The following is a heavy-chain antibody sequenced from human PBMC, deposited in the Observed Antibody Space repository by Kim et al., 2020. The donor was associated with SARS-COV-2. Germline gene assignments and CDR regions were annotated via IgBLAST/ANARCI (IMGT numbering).Heavy chain of an antibody. CDR3: ARDLVRIAAAGTRGYYYGMDV. D-gene: IGHD6-13*01. J-gene: IGHJ6*02. CDR2: ISAYNGNT. Sequence: ASVKVSCKASGYTFTSYGISWVRQAPGQGLEWMGWISAYNGNTNYAQKLQGRVTMTTDTSTSTAYMELRSLRSDDTAVYYCARDLVRIAAAGTRGYYYGMDVWGQGTTVTVSS. CDR1: GYTFTSYG. V-gene: IGHV1-18*04.